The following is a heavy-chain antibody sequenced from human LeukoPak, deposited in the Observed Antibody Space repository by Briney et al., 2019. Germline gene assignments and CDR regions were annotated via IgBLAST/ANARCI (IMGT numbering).Heavy chain of an antibody. V-gene: IGHV4-30-2*01. CDR3: ARGRRDFGVAPPYDY. Sequence: SQTLSLTCTVSGGSISSGGYYWSWIRQPPGKGLEWIGEINHSGSTNYNPSLKSRVTISVDTSKNQFSLKLSSVTAADTAVYYCARGRRDFGVAPPYDYWGQGTLVTVSS. D-gene: IGHD3-3*01. CDR1: GGSISSGGYY. J-gene: IGHJ4*02. CDR2: INHSGST.